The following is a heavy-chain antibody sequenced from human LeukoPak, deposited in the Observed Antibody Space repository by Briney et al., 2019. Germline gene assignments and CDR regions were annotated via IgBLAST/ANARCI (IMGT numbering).Heavy chain of an antibody. Sequence: GGSLRLSCAASGFTFSSYAMSWVRQAPGKGLEWVSAISGSGGSTYYADSVKGRFTISRDNSKNTLYLQMNSLRAEDTAVYYCAKAHDFWSGYYYYYYYGMDVWGQGTTVTVSS. V-gene: IGHV3-23*01. CDR3: AKAHDFWSGYYYYYYYGMDV. J-gene: IGHJ6*02. CDR2: ISGSGGST. CDR1: GFTFSSYA. D-gene: IGHD3-3*01.